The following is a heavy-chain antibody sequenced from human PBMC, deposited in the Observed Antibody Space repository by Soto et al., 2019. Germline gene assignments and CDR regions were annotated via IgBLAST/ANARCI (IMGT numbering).Heavy chain of an antibody. CDR3: VRGGGGGLFDP. V-gene: IGHV3-11*06. CDR2: ISPGSRYP. J-gene: IGHJ5*02. D-gene: IGHD2-15*01. CDR1: GFTFGDSY. Sequence: GGSLRLSCAVSGFTFGDSYMSLIRQAPGKGLEWLSYISPGSRYPAYADSVKGRFTISRDNAKRSLYLQMMSLTAEDTAIYYCVRGGGGGLFDPWGQGTMVTV.